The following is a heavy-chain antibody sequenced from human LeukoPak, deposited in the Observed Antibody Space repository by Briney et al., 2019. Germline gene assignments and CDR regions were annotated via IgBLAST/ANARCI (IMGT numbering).Heavy chain of an antibody. J-gene: IGHJ3*02. Sequence: GGSLRLSCAASGFTFSSYAMSWVRQAPGKGLEWVSAISGSGGGTYYADSVKGRFTISRDNSKNTLYLQMNSLRAEDTAVYYCAKVTAGYDFWSGYYTPDAFDIWGQGTMVTVSS. V-gene: IGHV3-23*01. D-gene: IGHD3-3*01. CDR1: GFTFSSYA. CDR3: AKVTAGYDFWSGYYTPDAFDI. CDR2: ISGSGGGT.